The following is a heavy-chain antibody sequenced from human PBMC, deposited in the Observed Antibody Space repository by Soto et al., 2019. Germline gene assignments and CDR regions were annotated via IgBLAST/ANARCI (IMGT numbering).Heavy chain of an antibody. Sequence: GGSLRLSCAASGFTFSSYWMSWVRQAPGKGLEWVANIKQDGSEKYYVDSVKGRFTISRDNAKNSLYLQMNSLRAEDTAVYYCAREGDSSRWFLDCRGQGSSVIVSS. CDR2: IKQDGSEK. CDR3: AREGDSSRWFLDC. CDR1: GFTFSSYW. J-gene: IGHJ4*02. V-gene: IGHV3-7*05. D-gene: IGHD6-13*01.